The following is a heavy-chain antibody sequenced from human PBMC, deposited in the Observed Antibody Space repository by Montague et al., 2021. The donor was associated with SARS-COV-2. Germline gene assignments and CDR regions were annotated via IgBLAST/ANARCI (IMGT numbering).Heavy chain of an antibody. D-gene: IGHD3/OR15-3a*01. CDR3: ARRLTVWTWYAKSVYFDY. V-gene: IGHV4-39*01. CDR1: GGSMMSPSFH. J-gene: IGHJ4*02. CDR2: IYYGGTT. Sequence: SETLSLTCTASGGSMMSPSFHWDWIRQAPGKGLEWIGSIYYGGTTYFNPSLRSRVTLSVDTPRSQFSLELSSVTAADTAVYYCARRLTVWTWYAKSVYFDYWGQGLLVTVSS.